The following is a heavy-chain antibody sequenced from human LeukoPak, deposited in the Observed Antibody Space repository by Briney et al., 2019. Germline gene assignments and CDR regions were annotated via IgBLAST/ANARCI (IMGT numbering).Heavy chain of an antibody. J-gene: IGHJ4*02. V-gene: IGHV4-39*01. CDR3: ARREPAAAFFDY. CDR1: GDSISSSSYY. CDR2: IYYSGST. D-gene: IGHD2-2*01. Sequence: SETLSLTCTVSGDSISSSSYYWGWIRQPPGKGLEWIGSIYYSGSTYYNPSLKSRVTISVDTSKNQFSLKLSSVTAADTAVYYCARREPAAAFFDYWGQGTLVTVSS.